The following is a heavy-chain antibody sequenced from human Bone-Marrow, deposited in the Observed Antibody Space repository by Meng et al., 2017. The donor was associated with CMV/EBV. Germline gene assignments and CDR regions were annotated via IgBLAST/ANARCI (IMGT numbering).Heavy chain of an antibody. D-gene: IGHD6-19*01. CDR2: IIPILGIA. CDR1: GGTFSSYT. CDR3: AMYSSGWYGDYYYYYGMDV. V-gene: IGHV1-69*02. Sequence: SVKVSCKASGGTFSSYTISWVRQAPGQGLEWMGRIIPILGIANYAQKFQGRVTITADKSTSTAYMELSSLRSEDTAVYYCAMYSSGWYGDYYYYYGMDVWGQGTTVTVSS. J-gene: IGHJ6*02.